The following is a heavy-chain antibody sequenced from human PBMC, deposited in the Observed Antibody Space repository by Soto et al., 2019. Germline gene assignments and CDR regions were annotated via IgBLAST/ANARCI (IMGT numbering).Heavy chain of an antibody. CDR3: ARLFSVAGEEADYYYYGMDV. J-gene: IGHJ6*02. D-gene: IGHD6-19*01. CDR1: GYSFTSYW. CDR2: IDPSDSYT. Sequence: GESLKISCKGSGYSFTSYWISWVRQMPGKGLEWMGRIDPSDSYTNYSPSFQGHVTISADKSISTAYLQWSSLKASDTAMYYCARLFSVAGEEADYYYYGMDVWRQGTTVTVSS. V-gene: IGHV5-10-1*01.